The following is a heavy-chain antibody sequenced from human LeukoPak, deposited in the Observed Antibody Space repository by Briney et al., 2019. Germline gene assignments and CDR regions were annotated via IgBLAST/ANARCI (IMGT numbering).Heavy chain of an antibody. CDR1: GCTFSSYA. V-gene: IGHV1-69*05. D-gene: IGHD3-3*01. J-gene: IGHJ5*02. CDR2: IIPIFGTA. Sequence: SVKVSCKASGCTFSSYAISWVRQAPGQGLEWMGRIIPIFGTANYAQKFQGRVTITTDESTSTAYMELSSLRSEDTAVYYCARGGEYDFWSGYINWFDPWGQGTLVTVSS. CDR3: ARGGEYDFWSGYINWFDP.